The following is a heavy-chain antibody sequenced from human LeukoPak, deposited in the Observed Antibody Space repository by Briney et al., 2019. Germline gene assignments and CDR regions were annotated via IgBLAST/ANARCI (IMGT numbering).Heavy chain of an antibody. V-gene: IGHV3-30*04. CDR2: ISYDGSNK. CDR1: GFTFSSYA. Sequence: GGSLRLSCAASGFTFSSYAMHWVRQAPGEGLEWVAVISYDGSNKYYADSVKGRFTISRDNSKNTLYLQMNSLRAEDTAVYYCARTHTMVRGAYLYFDYWGQGTLVTVSS. D-gene: IGHD3-10*01. J-gene: IGHJ4*02. CDR3: ARTHTMVRGAYLYFDY.